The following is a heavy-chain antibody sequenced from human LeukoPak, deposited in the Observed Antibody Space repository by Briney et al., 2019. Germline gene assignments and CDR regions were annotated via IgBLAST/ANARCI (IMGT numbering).Heavy chain of an antibody. J-gene: IGHJ4*02. CDR1: GFTFSSYW. CDR3: TRDGSDMGDY. Sequence: GGSLRLSCAASGFTFSSYWMSWVRQAPGKGLEWVAHIKQDGSEKRYVGSVKGRFTISRDNAKNSLHLQMINVRVDDTAVYYCTRDGSDMGDYWGQGTLVTVSS. V-gene: IGHV3-7*03. CDR2: IKQDGSEK. D-gene: IGHD2-21*01.